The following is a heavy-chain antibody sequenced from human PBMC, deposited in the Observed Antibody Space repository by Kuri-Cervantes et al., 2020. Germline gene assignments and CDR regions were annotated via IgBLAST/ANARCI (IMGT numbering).Heavy chain of an antibody. V-gene: IGHV3-30-3*01. J-gene: IGHJ6*04. Sequence: GGSLRLSCAASGFTFSNSWMNWVRQAPGKGLEWVAVISYDGSNKYYADSVKGRFTISRDNSKNTLYLQMNSLRAEDTAVYYCARDGTIFWIPVMDVWGKGTTVTVSS. CDR3: ARDGTIFWIPVMDV. D-gene: IGHD3-9*01. CDR2: ISYDGSNK. CDR1: GFTFSNSW.